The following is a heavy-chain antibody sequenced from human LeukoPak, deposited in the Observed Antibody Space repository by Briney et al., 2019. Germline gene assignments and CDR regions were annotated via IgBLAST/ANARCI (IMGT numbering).Heavy chain of an antibody. CDR1: GFTFGSYG. V-gene: IGHV3-30*18. J-gene: IGHJ4*02. CDR2: ISYDGSNK. Sequence: GGSLRLSCAASGFTFGSYGMHWVRQAPGKGLEWVAVISYDGSNKYYADSVKGRFTISRDNSKNTLYLQMSSLRAEDTAVYYCAKLEEFDYWGQGTLVTVSS. D-gene: IGHD3-3*01. CDR3: AKLEEFDY.